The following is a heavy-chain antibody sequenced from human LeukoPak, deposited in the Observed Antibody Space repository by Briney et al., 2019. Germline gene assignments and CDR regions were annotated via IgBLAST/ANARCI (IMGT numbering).Heavy chain of an antibody. CDR2: IYTSGST. V-gene: IGHV4-61*02. CDR1: GGSISSGSYY. Sequence: SETLSLTCTVSGGSISSGSYYWSWIRQPAGKGLEWIGRIYTSGSTNYNPSLKSRVTISVDTSKNQFSLKLSSVTAADTAVYYCARAIIAVAGTFDYYYYYMDVWGKGTTVTISS. CDR3: ARAIIAVAGTFDYYYYYMDV. J-gene: IGHJ6*03. D-gene: IGHD6-19*01.